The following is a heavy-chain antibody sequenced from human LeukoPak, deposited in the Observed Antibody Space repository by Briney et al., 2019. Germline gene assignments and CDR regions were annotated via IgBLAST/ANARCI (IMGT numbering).Heavy chain of an antibody. CDR2: VYSGGST. J-gene: IGHJ6*02. V-gene: IGHV3-66*02. D-gene: IGHD4-11*01. CDR3: ASGSTTVTTCYGMDV. Sequence: PWGSLRLSCTASGFTISSYAMSWVRQAPGNGLERDSIVYSGGSTYYADSVKGRFTISRDNSKNTLYLQMNSLRAEDTAVYYCASGSTTVTTCYGMDVWGQGTTVTVSS. CDR1: GFTISSYA.